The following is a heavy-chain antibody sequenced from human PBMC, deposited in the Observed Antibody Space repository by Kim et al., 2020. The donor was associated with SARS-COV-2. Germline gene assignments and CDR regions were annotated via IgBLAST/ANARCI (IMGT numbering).Heavy chain of an antibody. D-gene: IGHD3-16*01. CDR3: ARDAGEYDWGYYFDY. CDR1: GFTFSSYA. J-gene: IGHJ4*02. Sequence: GGSLRLSCAASGFTFSSYAMHWVRQAPGKGLEWVAVISYDGSNKYYADSVKGRFTISRDNSKNTLYLQMNSLRAEDTAVYYCARDAGEYDWGYYFDYWGQGTLVTVSS. V-gene: IGHV3-30-3*01. CDR2: ISYDGSNK.